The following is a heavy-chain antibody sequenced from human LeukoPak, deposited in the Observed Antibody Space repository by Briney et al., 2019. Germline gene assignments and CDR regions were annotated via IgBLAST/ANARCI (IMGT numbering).Heavy chain of an antibody. J-gene: IGHJ4*02. V-gene: IGHV4-39*01. D-gene: IGHD3-22*01. Sequence: SETLSLTCNVSGASMRSSAYYWGWIRQPPGKGLEGIGTIDYSGSTYYTPALKSRVTMSVDTAKSQLSLKLSSVNAADTALYYCASAPYYYDDSGYYLFNHWGQGTLVTVSS. CDR1: GASMRSSAYY. CDR2: IDYSGST. CDR3: ASAPYYYDDSGYYLFNH.